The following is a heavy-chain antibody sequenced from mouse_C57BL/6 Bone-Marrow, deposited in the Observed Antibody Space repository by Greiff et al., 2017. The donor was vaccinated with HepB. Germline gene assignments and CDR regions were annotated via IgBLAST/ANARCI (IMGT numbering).Heavy chain of an antibody. Sequence: QVQLQQSGAELVRPGSSVKLSCKASGYTFTSYWMHWVKQRPIQGLEWIGNIDPSDSETHYNQKFKDKATLTVDKSSSTAYMQLSSLTSEDSAVYYCARGTGLYYYAMDYWGQGTSVTVSS. CDR3: ARGTGLYYYAMDY. CDR2: IDPSDSET. CDR1: GYTFTSYW. J-gene: IGHJ4*01. D-gene: IGHD3-3*01. V-gene: IGHV1-52*01.